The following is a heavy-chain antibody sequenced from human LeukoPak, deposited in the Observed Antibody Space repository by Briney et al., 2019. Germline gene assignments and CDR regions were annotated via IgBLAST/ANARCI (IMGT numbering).Heavy chain of an antibody. D-gene: IGHD3-9*01. Sequence: PGGSLRLSCAASGLIFSTYAMGWVRQGPGKGLEWVSAISGTGGRTYYADSVKGRFTISRDNAKNSLYLQMNSLRAEDTAVYYCARDGHYDILTGYFQDWGQGTLVTVSS. V-gene: IGHV3-23*01. CDR1: GLIFSTYA. CDR3: ARDGHYDILTGYFQD. CDR2: ISGTGGRT. J-gene: IGHJ1*01.